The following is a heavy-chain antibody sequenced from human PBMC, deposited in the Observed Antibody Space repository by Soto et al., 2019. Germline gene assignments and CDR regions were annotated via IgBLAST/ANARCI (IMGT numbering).Heavy chain of an antibody. J-gene: IGHJ4*02. V-gene: IGHV3-23*01. CDR1: GFTFSVYT. D-gene: IGHD1-26*01. CDR3: AKDMQPDSRWEIDY. CDR2: IYGNGGGT. Sequence: EVQLLESGGGLVQPGGSLRLSCSASGFTFSVYTMNWVRQAPGKGLEWVSVIYGNGGGTFYVDSVKGRFTISRNNSKNTLYLQMNSLRAEDTAVYYCAKDMQPDSRWEIDYWGQGTLVTVSS.